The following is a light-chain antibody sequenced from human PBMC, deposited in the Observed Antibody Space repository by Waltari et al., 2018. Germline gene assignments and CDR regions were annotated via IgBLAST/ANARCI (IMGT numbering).Light chain of an antibody. V-gene: IGLV2-14*01. CDR2: DVS. CDR3: CSFTTRSTWV. CDR1: SSDVGRYNY. Sequence: QSALTQPASVSGSPGQSITISCTGTSSDVGRYNYGSWYQQHPGKVPKLLILDVSNRPSGVSPRFSGSKSGNTASLTISGLQAEDESDYYCCSFTTRSTWVFGGGTKLTVL. J-gene: IGLJ3*02.